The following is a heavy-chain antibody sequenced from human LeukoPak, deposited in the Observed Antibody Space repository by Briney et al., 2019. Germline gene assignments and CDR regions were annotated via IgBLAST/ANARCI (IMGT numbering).Heavy chain of an antibody. CDR1: GFTFSSYA. CDR3: ARDLGYSYGLVDAFDI. D-gene: IGHD5-18*01. CDR2: ISYDGSNK. Sequence: PGGSLRLSCAASGFTFSSYAMHWVRQAPGKGLEWVAVISYDGSNKYYADSVKGRFTISRDNSKNTLYLQMNSLRAEDTAVYYCARDLGYSYGLVDAFDIWGQGTMVTVSS. J-gene: IGHJ3*02. V-gene: IGHV3-30-3*01.